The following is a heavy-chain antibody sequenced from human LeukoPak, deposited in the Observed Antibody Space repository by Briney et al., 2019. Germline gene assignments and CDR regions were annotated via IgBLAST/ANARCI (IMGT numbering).Heavy chain of an antibody. CDR3: ARFSSGWISDY. J-gene: IGHJ4*02. CDR1: GFTFSSYA. Sequence: GGSLRLSCAASGFTFSSYAMHWVRQAPGKGLEWVSSISSSSSYIYYADSVKGRFTISRDNAKNSLYLQMNSLRAEDTAVYYCARFSSGWISDYWGQGTLVTVSS. CDR2: ISSSSSYI. D-gene: IGHD6-19*01. V-gene: IGHV3-21*01.